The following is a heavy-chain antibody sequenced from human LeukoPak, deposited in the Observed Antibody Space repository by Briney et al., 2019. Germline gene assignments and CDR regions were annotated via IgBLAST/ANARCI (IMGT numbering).Heavy chain of an antibody. V-gene: IGHV4-38-2*01. CDR1: GYSISSGYY. Sequence: SETLSLTCAVSGYSISSGYYWGWIRQPPGKGLEWIGSIYHSGSTYYNPSLKSRVTISVDTSKNQFSLKLSSVTAADTAVYYCARTSTYYDFWSGYRDFDYWGQGTLVTVSS. D-gene: IGHD3-3*01. CDR2: IYHSGST. J-gene: IGHJ4*02. CDR3: ARTSTYYDFWSGYRDFDY.